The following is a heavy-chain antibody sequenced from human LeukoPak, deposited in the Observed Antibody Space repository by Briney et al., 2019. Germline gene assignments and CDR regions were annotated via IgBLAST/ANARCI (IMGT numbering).Heavy chain of an antibody. Sequence: SETLSLTCAVYGGSFSGYYWSWIRQPPGKGLEWIGEIDHSGSTNYNPSPKSRVTISVDTSKNQFSLKLSSVTAADTAVYYCWGYCSSTSCYTDYYYGMDVWGQGTTVTVSS. D-gene: IGHD2-2*02. CDR2: IDHSGST. CDR1: GGSFSGYY. CDR3: WGYCSSTSCYTDYYYGMDV. J-gene: IGHJ6*02. V-gene: IGHV4-34*01.